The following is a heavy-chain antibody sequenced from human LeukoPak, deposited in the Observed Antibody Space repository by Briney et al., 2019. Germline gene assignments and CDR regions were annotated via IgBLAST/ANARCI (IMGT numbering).Heavy chain of an antibody. J-gene: IGHJ4*02. CDR1: GFTFSSYE. CDR2: ISSSGSNI. D-gene: IGHD6-19*01. Sequence: PGGSLRLSCAASGFTFSSYEMNWVRQAPGKGLKGVSYISSSGSNIYYADSVKGRFTISRDNAKNSLYLQMNSLRAEDTAVYYCARIAVAGYFDYWGQGNLVTVSS. CDR3: ARIAVAGYFDY. V-gene: IGHV3-48*03.